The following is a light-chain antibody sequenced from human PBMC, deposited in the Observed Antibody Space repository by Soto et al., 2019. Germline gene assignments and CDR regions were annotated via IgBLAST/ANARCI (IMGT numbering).Light chain of an antibody. CDR2: RNN. J-gene: IGLJ3*02. CDR3: AAWDHSLSGWM. V-gene: IGLV1-47*01. Sequence: QAVVTQPPSASATPVQRVPISCSGSSSNIGSDFVFWYQQLPGTDPKLLIYRNNQRPSGVPDRFSGSKSGTSASLAISGLRSEDEADYYCAAWDHSLSGWMIGGGTKLTVL. CDR1: SSNIGSDF.